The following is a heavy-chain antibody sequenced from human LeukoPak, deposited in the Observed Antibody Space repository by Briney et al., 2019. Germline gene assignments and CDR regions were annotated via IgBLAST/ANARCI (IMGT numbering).Heavy chain of an antibody. D-gene: IGHD2-8*01. V-gene: IGHV1-18*01. CDR1: GYTFSTYG. J-gene: IGHJ4*02. CDR3: ARVGDLVLMMHSITDRHFDY. CDR2: ISAYNGKT. Sequence: ASVNVSCKASGYTFSTYGITWVRQAPGQGLEWMGWISAYNGKTNYAQKVQDRVTMTTDTSTSTAYMELRTLRSDDTAVYYCARVGDLVLMMHSITDRHFDYWGQGTLVTVSS.